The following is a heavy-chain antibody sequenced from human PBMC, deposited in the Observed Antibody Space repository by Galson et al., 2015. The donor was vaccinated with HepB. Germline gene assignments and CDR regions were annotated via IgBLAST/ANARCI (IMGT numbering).Heavy chain of an antibody. Sequence: SLRLSCAASGFTFRSYGLHWVRQAPGKGLEWVASISYDVVTKYNVDSVKGRFTISRNNRKDTLYLQINNLRAEDTAVYYCAKEKGLRFLGPRHHYYMDVWGKGTTVIVSS. CDR2: ISYDVVTK. J-gene: IGHJ6*03. CDR1: GFTFRSYG. V-gene: IGHV3-30*18. D-gene: IGHD3-3*01. CDR3: AKEKGLRFLGPRHHYYMDV.